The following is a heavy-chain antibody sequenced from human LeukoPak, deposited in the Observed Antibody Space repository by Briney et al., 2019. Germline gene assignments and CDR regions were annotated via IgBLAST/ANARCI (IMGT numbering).Heavy chain of an antibody. CDR1: GITLSNYG. D-gene: IGHD6-13*01. Sequence: GGSLRLSCAVSGITLSNYGMSWVRQAPGKGLEWVSSISRSGTYTFYADSVKGRFTISRDSAENSLFLQMNSLRAEDTAVYYCARDPRASTAAAGWFDPWGQGALVIVSS. J-gene: IGHJ5*02. V-gene: IGHV3-21*01. CDR2: ISRSGTYT. CDR3: ARDPRASTAAAGWFDP.